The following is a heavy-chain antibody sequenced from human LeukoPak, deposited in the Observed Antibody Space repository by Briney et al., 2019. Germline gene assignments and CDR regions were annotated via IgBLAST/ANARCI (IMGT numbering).Heavy chain of an antibody. V-gene: IGHV1-69*05. CDR3: ATPRSLICSSGCGAFDI. D-gene: IGHD6-19*01. CDR1: GGTFSSYA. CDR2: IIPIFGTA. J-gene: IGHJ3*02. Sequence: SVKVSCKASGGTFSSYAISWVRQAPGQGVEWMGRIIPIFGTANYAQKSQGRVTITTDESTRTAYMELSSLRSEDTAVYYCATPRSLICSSGCGAFDIWGQGTMVTVSS.